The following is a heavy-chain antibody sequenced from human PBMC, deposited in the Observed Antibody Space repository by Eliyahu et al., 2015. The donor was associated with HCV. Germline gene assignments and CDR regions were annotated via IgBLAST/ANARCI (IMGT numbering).Heavy chain of an antibody. Sequence: QVQLVQSGAEVKKPGASMKXPCKAPGYIFTNSYVHWVRQAPGQGLEWMGIIDPSGGSTTYAQKFQGRVTMTRDMSTNTVFMELSRLISEDTAVYYCQAIGSVRFVDYWGQGTLVTVSS. V-gene: IGHV1-46*01. CDR3: QAIGSVRFVDY. D-gene: IGHD5/OR15-5a*01. CDR2: IDPSGGST. CDR1: GYIFTNSY. J-gene: IGHJ4*02.